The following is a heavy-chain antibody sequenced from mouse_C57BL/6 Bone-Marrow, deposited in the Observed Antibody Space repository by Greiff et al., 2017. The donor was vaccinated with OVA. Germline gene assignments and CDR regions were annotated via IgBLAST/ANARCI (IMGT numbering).Heavy chain of an antibody. CDR1: GFTFSSYG. D-gene: IGHD3-2*02. Sequence: DVHLVESGGDLVKPGGSLKLSCAASGFTFSSYGMSWVRQTPDKRLGWVATISSGGSYTYYPDSVKGRFTISRDNAKNTLYLQMSSLKSEDTAMYYCARRGQLRNYFDYWGQGTTLTVSS. V-gene: IGHV5-6*01. CDR2: ISSGGSYT. CDR3: ARRGQLRNYFDY. J-gene: IGHJ2*01.